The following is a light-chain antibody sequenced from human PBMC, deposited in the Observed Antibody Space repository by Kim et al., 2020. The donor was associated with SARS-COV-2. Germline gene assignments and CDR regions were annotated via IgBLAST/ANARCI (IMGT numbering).Light chain of an antibody. CDR2: DAS. CDR1: QSVSSY. V-gene: IGKV3-11*01. Sequence: LSPGERATLSRRASQSVSSYLAWYQQKPGQAPRLLNDDASNRATGIPARFSGSGSGTDFTLTISSLVPEDFAVYYCQQRRKWPPYTFGQGTKLEI. CDR3: QQRRKWPPYT. J-gene: IGKJ2*01.